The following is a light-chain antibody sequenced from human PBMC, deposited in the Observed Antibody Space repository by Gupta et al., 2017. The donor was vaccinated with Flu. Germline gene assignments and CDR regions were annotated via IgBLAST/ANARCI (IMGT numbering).Light chain of an antibody. V-gene: IGKV4-1*01. Sequence: DIVLTQSPDYLAVSLAERPTINCRSSQSVLYTSNNTNYLAWYQQKTVQPPNLLIYWASTRESGVPDRFSGSGSGTEFTLTISSLQAEDVSVYYCQQYYNTPRTFGQGTKVEIK. CDR3: QQYYNTPRT. CDR2: WAS. J-gene: IGKJ1*01. CDR1: QSVLYTSNNTNY.